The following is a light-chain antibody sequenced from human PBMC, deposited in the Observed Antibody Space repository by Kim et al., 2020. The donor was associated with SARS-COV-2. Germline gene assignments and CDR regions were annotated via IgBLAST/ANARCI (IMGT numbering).Light chain of an antibody. Sequence: QSVLTQPPSVSAAPGQKVTISCSGSSSNIGNNYVSWYQQVPETAPKLLIYDNNKRPSGIPDRFSGSKSGTSATLGITGLQTGDEADYYCGTWDTSLSTGLFGGGTQLTDL. V-gene: IGLV1-51*01. CDR3: GTWDTSLSTGL. J-gene: IGLJ2*01. CDR2: DNN. CDR1: SSNIGNNY.